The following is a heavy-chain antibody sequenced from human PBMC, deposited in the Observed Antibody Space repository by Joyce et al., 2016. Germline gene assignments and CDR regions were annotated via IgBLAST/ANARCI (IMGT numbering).Heavy chain of an antibody. Sequence: QVQLQQWGAGLLKPSETLSLTCAVYGGSFSGYYWRWIRQPPGKGLEWIGEINYSGSTNYNPSLKSRVTISVDTSKNQFSLKLSSVTAADTAVYYCARVATIFGVVSYYYYGMDVWGQGTTVTVSS. CDR2: INYSGST. V-gene: IGHV4-34*02. CDR3: ARVATIFGVVSYYYYGMDV. D-gene: IGHD3-3*01. CDR1: GGSFSGYY. J-gene: IGHJ6*02.